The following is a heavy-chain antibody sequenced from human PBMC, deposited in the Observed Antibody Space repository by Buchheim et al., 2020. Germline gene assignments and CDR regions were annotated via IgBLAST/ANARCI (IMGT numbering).Heavy chain of an antibody. CDR3: AKVRGLHYYDSSGELDY. CDR2: ISYDGSNK. Sequence: QVQLVESGGGVVQPGRSLRLSCAASGFTFSSYGMHWVRQAPGKGLEWVAVISYDGSNKYYADSVKGRFTISRDNSKNTLYLQMNSLRAEDTAVYYCAKVRGLHYYDSSGELDYWGQGTL. CDR1: GFTFSSYG. V-gene: IGHV3-30*18. D-gene: IGHD3-22*01. J-gene: IGHJ4*02.